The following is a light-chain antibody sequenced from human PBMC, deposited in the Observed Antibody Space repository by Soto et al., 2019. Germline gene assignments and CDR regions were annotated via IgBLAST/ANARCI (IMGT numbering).Light chain of an antibody. J-gene: IGKJ5*01. V-gene: IGKV3-15*01. Sequence: EIVMTQSPATLSVSPGERATLSCRASQSVSSNLAWYQQKPGQAPRLLIYGASTRATGIPARFSRSASGTEFTITISRLQSEDFAVYYCQQYNNWLITFGQGTRLEIK. CDR3: QQYNNWLIT. CDR2: GAS. CDR1: QSVSSN.